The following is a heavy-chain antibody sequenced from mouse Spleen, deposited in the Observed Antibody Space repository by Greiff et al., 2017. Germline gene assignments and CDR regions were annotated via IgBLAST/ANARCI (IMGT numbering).Heavy chain of an antibody. D-gene: IGHD2-10*02. CDR3: TRQYGNSWYFDV. V-gene: IGHV2-6-1*01. CDR2: IWSGGNT. CDR1: GFSLTNYA. Sequence: QVQLKESGPGLVAPSQSLSITCTVSGFSLTNYAVHWVRQSPGKGLEWLGVIWSGGNTDYNSTLKSRLSISKDNSKSQIFLTMNSLQSDDTAMYYCTRQYGNSWYFDVWGAGTTVTVSS. J-gene: IGHJ1*01.